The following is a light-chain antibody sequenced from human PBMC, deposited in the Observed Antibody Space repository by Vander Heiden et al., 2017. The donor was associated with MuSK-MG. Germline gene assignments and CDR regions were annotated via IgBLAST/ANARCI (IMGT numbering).Light chain of an antibody. J-gene: IGKJ1*01. Sequence: EIVFAQSPGTLSLSPGERSTLSCRASQSVPSSQSGWYQQTPDQAPRLLIWAASSRAAVIADRFGGGGCGEDFTLTISRLDPEDFAVYYCQQYGISPGTFGQGTRVDIK. CDR1: QSVPSSQ. CDR3: QQYGISPGT. CDR2: AAS. V-gene: IGKV3-20*01.